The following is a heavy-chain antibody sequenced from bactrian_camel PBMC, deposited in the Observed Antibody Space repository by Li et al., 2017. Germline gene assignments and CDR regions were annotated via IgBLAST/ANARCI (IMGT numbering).Heavy chain of an antibody. CDR1: GFRYNNYD. Sequence: VQLVESGGGLVQPGGSLRLSCAASGFRYNNYDMSWIRQAPGKGLEWVTKIANIGGTTYYRDSVKGRFTISRDNTKNMVYLQMNSLKPEDTATYYCNIGLCGTWPPGQDNYWGQGTQVTVS. D-gene: IGHD5*01. CDR3: NIGLCGTWPPGQDNY. J-gene: IGHJ4*01. CDR2: IANIGGTT. V-gene: IGHV3S36*01.